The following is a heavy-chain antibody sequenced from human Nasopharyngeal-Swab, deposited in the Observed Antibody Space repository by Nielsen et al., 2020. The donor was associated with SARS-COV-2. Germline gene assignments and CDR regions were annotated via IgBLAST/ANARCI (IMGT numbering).Heavy chain of an antibody. D-gene: IGHD2-15*01. CDR1: GYTFTDNA. CDR3: ARYSRGRLDT. CDR2: INTNNGNP. J-gene: IGHJ3*02. V-gene: IGHV7-4-1*01. Sequence: ASVKVSCKASGYTFTDNAINWVRQAPGQGLEWMGWINTNNGNPTYAQGFTGRFVFSLETSVSTAHLQIFSLEAADTAVYYCARYSRGRLDTWGQGTMVSVSS.